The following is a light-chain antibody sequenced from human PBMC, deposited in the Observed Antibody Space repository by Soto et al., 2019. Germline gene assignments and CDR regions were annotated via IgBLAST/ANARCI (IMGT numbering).Light chain of an antibody. Sequence: QSALTQPPSASGSPAQSVTISCTGTSSDVGGYNYVSWYQQHPGKAPKVMIYEVTKRPSGVPDRFSASKSGNTASLTVSGLQAEDEADYYCSSFAGSNEVVFGGGTKVTVL. CDR3: SSFAGSNEVV. CDR1: SSDVGGYNY. CDR2: EVT. J-gene: IGLJ2*01. V-gene: IGLV2-8*01.